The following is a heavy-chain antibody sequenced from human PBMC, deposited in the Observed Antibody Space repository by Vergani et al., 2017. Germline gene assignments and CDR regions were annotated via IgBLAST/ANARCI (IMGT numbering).Heavy chain of an antibody. J-gene: IGHJ3*02. CDR1: GFTFSSYA. CDR2: ISYDGSNK. V-gene: IGHV3-30*01. CDR3: AREVGGSGSYPRRHDAFDI. D-gene: IGHD1-26*01. Sequence: QVQLVESGGGVVQPGRSLRLSCAASGFTFSSYAMHWVRQAPGKGLEWVAVISYDGSNKYYADSVKGRFTISRDNSKNTLYLQMNSLRAEDTAVYYCAREVGGSGSYPRRHDAFDIWGQGTMVTVSS.